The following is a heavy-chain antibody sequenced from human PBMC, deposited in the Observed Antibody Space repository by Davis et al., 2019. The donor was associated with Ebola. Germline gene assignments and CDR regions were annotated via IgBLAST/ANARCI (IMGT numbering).Heavy chain of an antibody. V-gene: IGHV3-9*01. J-gene: IGHJ3*02. CDR1: GFTFDDYA. D-gene: IGHD4-23*01. CDR3: AKVGNIRGRVTTVVTPSGLGDAFDI. Sequence: SLKISCAASGFTFDDYAMHWVRQAPGKGLEWVSGISWNSGSIGYADSVKGRFTISRDNAKNSLYLQMNSLRAEDTALYYCAKVGNIRGRVTTVVTPSGLGDAFDIWGQGTMVTVSS. CDR2: ISWNSGSI.